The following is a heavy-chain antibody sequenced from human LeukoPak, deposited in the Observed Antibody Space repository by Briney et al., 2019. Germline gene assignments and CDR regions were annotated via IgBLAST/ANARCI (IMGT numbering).Heavy chain of an antibody. J-gene: IGHJ4*02. CDR2: IYTSGST. Sequence: SETLSLTCTVSGGSISSGSYYWSWIRQPAGKGLEWIGRIYTSGSTNYNPSLKSRVTMSVDTSKNQFSLKLSSVTAADTAVYYCARGSDYGGNSGLGYWGQGTLVTVSS. CDR1: GGSISSGSYY. D-gene: IGHD4-23*01. V-gene: IGHV4-61*02. CDR3: ARGSDYGGNSGLGY.